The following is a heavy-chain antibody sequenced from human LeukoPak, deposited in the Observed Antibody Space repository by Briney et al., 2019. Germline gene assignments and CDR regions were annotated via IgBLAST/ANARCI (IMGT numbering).Heavy chain of an antibody. Sequence: PSQTLSLTCTVSGGSISSSSYYWGWIRQPPGKGLEWIGSIYYSGSTYYNPSLKSRVTISVDTSKNQFSLKLSSVTAADTAVYYCARPPHTSEHDYSNYWELGDWGQGTLVTVSS. D-gene: IGHD4-11*01. J-gene: IGHJ4*02. V-gene: IGHV4-39*01. CDR1: GGSISSSSYY. CDR2: IYYSGST. CDR3: ARPPHTSEHDYSNYWELGD.